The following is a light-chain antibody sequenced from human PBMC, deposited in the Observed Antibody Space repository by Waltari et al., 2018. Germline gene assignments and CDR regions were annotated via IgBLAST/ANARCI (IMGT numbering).Light chain of an antibody. J-gene: IGKJ2*01. CDR3: HQSSSSPYT. V-gene: IGKV6-21*01. Sequence: EIVLTQSTAFHSVTPKEKVTITCRASQSIGNKLHWYQQKPDQSPRLLIRYASQSFSGVPSRFSGSGSGTDFTLTINSLEAEDAATYYCHQSSSSPYTFGQGTKLEIK. CDR2: YAS. CDR1: QSIGNK.